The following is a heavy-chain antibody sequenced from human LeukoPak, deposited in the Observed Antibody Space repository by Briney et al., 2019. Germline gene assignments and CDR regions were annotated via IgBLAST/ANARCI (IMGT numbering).Heavy chain of an antibody. D-gene: IGHD3-22*01. J-gene: IGHJ4*02. V-gene: IGHV3-9*01. CDR1: GFTFDDYA. CDR2: ISWNSGSI. Sequence: GGSLRLSCAASGFTFDDYAMHWVRQAPGKGLEWVSGISWNSGSIGYADSVKGRFTISRGNAKNSLYLQMNSLRAEDTALYYCAKGNYYDSSGLDYWGQGTLVTVSS. CDR3: AKGNYYDSSGLDY.